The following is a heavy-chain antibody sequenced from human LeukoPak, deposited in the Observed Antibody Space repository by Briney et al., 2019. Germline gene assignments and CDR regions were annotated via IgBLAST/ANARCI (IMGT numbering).Heavy chain of an antibody. D-gene: IGHD6-19*01. Sequence: SQTLSLTCTVSGGSISSYYWSWIRQPAGKGLEWIGRIYTSGSTNYNPSLKSRVTMSVDTSKNQFSLKLSSVTAADTAVYYCARGGYSSGWGLFGATPTLSVDYWGQGTLVTVSS. CDR1: GGSISSYY. J-gene: IGHJ4*02. CDR2: IYTSGST. CDR3: ARGGYSSGWGLFGATPTLSVDY. V-gene: IGHV4-4*07.